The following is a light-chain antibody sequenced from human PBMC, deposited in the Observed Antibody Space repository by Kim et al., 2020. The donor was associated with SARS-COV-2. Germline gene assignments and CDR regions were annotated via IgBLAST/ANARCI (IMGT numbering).Light chain of an antibody. CDR2: YES. Sequence: RGKTARNARGGNNIGSKSVDWYQPEPGQAPVLVIYYESDRPSGIPERFSGSNSGNTATLTNSRVEAGDGGDYYWPVWDSSSDYYVFRTRTPVTVL. J-gene: IGLJ1*01. V-gene: IGLV3-21*04. CDR1: NIGSKS. CDR3: PVWDSSSDYYV.